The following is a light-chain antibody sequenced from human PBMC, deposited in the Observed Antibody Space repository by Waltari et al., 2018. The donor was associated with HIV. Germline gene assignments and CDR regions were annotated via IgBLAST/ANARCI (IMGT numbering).Light chain of an antibody. J-gene: IGKJ4*01. CDR3: QQFNLYPLT. CDR1: QAITSS. Sequence: AIHWTQSPSSLSASVGDRVTFPCRTSQAITSSLACYQKKPGKPPKLLIFDASTLESGVPSRFSGSGSGTDFTLTISSLQPEDFATYYCQQFNLYPLTFGGGTKVEI. CDR2: DAS. V-gene: IGKV1-13*01.